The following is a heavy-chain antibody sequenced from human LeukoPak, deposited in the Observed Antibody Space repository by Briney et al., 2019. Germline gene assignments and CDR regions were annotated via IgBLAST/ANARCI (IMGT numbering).Heavy chain of an antibody. V-gene: IGHV3-33*01. CDR2: IWFDGSNK. D-gene: IGHD4-17*01. J-gene: IGHJ3*02. CDR1: GFTFSSYG. Sequence: GRSLRHSCAASGFTFSSYGMHWVRQAPGKGLEWVAVIWFDGSNKYYADSVKGRFTVSRDNSKNTMDLQMNSLRAEDTAVYYCAREQYGSDDALDIWGQGTMVTVSS. CDR3: AREQYGSDDALDI.